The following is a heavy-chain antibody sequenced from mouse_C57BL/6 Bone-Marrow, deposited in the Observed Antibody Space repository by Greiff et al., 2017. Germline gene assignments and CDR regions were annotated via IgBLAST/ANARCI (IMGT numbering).Heavy chain of an antibody. CDR2: IYSGNGYT. V-gene: IGHV1-58*01. CDR1: GYTFTSYG. Sequence: VQLQQSGAELVRPGSSVKMSCKTSGYTFTSYGINWVKQRPGQGLEWIGYIYSGNGYTEYNEKFKGKATLTSDTSSSTAYMKLSSLTSENSAIYFCASRNWDAFAYWGRGTLVTVSA. D-gene: IGHD4-1*01. CDR3: ASRNWDAFAY. J-gene: IGHJ3*01.